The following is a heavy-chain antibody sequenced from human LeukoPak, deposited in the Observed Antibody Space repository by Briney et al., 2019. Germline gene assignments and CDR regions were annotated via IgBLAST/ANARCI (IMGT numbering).Heavy chain of an antibody. V-gene: IGHV2-5*01. Sequence: SGPTLVNPTQTLTLTCTFSGFSLSTSGVGVCWIRQPPGKALEWLALIYWNDDKRYSPSLRSRLTITKETSKNQVVLTMTNMDPVDTATYFCAHMTYDYVWGTKRYFDYWGQGTLVTVSS. CDR2: IYWNDDK. CDR1: GFSLSTSGVG. CDR3: AHMTYDYVWGTKRYFDY. D-gene: IGHD3-16*01. J-gene: IGHJ4*02.